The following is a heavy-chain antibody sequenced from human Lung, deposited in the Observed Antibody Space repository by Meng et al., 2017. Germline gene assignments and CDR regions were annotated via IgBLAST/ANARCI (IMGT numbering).Heavy chain of an antibody. CDR2: MDYSRRT. CDR1: GASFSSGSRY. J-gene: IGHJ4*02. V-gene: IGHV4-61*01. D-gene: IGHD1-26*01. Sequence: QVQLQESGQGPVSPSVTRSLTCTASGASFSSGSRYCRGIRLPRGKGLEWIAYMDYSRRTNYSPSLKGRVTMSTVTSKNQLSLKLSSVAAADTAVYYCAGGPWELDFWGQGTLVTVSS. CDR3: AGGPWELDF.